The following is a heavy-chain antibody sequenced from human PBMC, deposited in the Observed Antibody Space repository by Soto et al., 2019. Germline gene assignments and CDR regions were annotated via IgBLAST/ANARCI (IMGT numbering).Heavy chain of an antibody. CDR2: IGTAGDT. J-gene: IGHJ4*02. CDR3: AREGIRDRYFDY. Sequence: GGSLRLSCAASGFTFSSYDMHWVRQATGKGLEWVSAIGTAGDTYYPGSVKGRFTISRENAKNSLYLHMNSQRAEDTAVYYCAREGIRDRYFDYWGQGTLVTVSS. D-gene: IGHD1-20*01. V-gene: IGHV3-13*01. CDR1: GFTFSSYD.